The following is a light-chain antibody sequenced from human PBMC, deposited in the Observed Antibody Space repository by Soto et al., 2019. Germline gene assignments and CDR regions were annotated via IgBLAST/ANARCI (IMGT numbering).Light chain of an antibody. CDR1: SSDIAKYNF. CDR2: EGN. CDR3: CSYGGSSTFEV. V-gene: IGLV2-23*03. Sequence: QSALTQPASVSGSPGQSITISCTGASSDIAKYNFVSWYQQHPDKAPKLIIYEGNKRPSGISHRFSASNSGNPASLTISGLQAEDEADYYCCSYGGSSTFEVFGNGTKV. J-gene: IGLJ1*01.